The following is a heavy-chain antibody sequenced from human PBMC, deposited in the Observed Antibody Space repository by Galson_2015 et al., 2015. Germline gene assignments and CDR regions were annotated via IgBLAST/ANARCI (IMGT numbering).Heavy chain of an antibody. Sequence: SLRLSCAGSGFTFSSYAMTWVRQAPGKGLEWVSSINANGDSAHYADSVTGRFFTSRDKSTNTLFLQMNGLTTEDTAVYYCFLVGTGGRVYRGRGVLVNVSS. V-gene: IGHV3-23*01. CDR2: INANGDSA. J-gene: IGHJ4*02. D-gene: IGHD1-26*01. CDR1: GFTFSSYA. CDR3: FLVGTGGRVY.